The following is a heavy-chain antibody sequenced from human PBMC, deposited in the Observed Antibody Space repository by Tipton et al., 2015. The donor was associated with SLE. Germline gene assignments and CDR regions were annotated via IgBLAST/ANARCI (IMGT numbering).Heavy chain of an antibody. CDR1: GFTFSSYE. J-gene: IGHJ4*02. V-gene: IGHV3-48*03. CDR2: ISSSGFTI. CDR3: AREGSGTPDY. D-gene: IGHD1-26*01. Sequence: SLRPSCAASGFTFSSYEMNWVRQAPGKGLEWVSYISSSGFTIYYADSVKGRFTISRDNAKNSLYLQMNSLRAADTAVYYCAREGSGTPDYWGQGTLVTVSS.